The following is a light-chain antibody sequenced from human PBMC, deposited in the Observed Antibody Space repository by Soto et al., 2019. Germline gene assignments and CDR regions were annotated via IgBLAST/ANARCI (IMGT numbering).Light chain of an antibody. J-gene: IGKJ1*01. V-gene: IGKV3D-20*01. CDR2: ETS. CDR3: QQYGSSPRT. CDR1: QSVSNY. Sequence: IGLTQYQATLSLSPGERATLSCRASQSVSNYLSWYQQKPGLAPRLLMYETSRRATGIPARFSGSGSGTDFTLTINSLQSEDFAVYFCQQYGSSPRTFGLGTKVDIK.